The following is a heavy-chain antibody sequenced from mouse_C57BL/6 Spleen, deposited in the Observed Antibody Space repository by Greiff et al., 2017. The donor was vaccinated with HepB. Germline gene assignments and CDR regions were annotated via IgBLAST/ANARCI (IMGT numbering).Heavy chain of an antibody. Sequence: QVQLKQSGAELMKPGASVKLSCKATGYTFTGYWIEWVKQRPGHGLEWIGEILPGSGSTNYNEKFKGKATFTADTSSNTAYMQLSSLTTEDSAIYYCARQRLSITTVVATGDYAMDYWGQGTSVTVSS. CDR3: ARQRLSITTVVATGDYAMDY. V-gene: IGHV1-9*01. CDR2: ILPGSGST. J-gene: IGHJ4*01. D-gene: IGHD1-1*01. CDR1: GYTFTGYW.